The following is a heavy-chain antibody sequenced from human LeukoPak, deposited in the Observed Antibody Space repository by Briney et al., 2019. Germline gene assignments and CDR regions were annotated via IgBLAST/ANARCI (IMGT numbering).Heavy chain of an antibody. CDR3: ARDDCSGGTCYHFGDYMDV. J-gene: IGHJ6*03. CDR2: IIPIFGTA. CDR1: GGTFSIYA. Sequence: SVKVSCKASGGTFSIYAISWVRQAPGQGLEWMGGIIPIFGTANYAQKFQGRVTITADESTSTAYMELSSLRSEDTAVYYCARDDCSGGTCYHFGDYMDVWGKGTTVTVSS. D-gene: IGHD2-15*01. V-gene: IGHV1-69*13.